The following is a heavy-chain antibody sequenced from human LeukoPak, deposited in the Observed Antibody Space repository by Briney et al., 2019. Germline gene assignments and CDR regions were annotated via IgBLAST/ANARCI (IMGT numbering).Heavy chain of an antibody. CDR1: GFTFDDYA. CDR2: ISWNSGSI. V-gene: IGHV3-9*01. Sequence: GGSLGLSCAASGFTFDDYAMHWVRQAPGKGLEWVSGISWNSGSIGYADSAKGRFTISRDNAKISLYLQMNSLRAENTSLYYCAKDIGDYDAFDIWVQGTMVTVSS. J-gene: IGHJ3*02. D-gene: IGHD4-17*01. CDR3: AKDIGDYDAFDI.